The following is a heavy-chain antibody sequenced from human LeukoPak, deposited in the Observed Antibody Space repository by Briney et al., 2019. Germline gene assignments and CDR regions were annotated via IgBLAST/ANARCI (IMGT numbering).Heavy chain of an antibody. CDR2: IYTSGTT. Sequence: SETLSLTCTVSGGSISNYYWNWNRQPAGKGLEWIGRIYTSGTTNYNPSLKTRVTISLDKSKNQFSLKLSSVTAADTAVYYCARTLKMTYSWLDPWSQGGQVTVSS. D-gene: IGHD4-11*01. J-gene: IGHJ5*02. CDR3: ARTLKMTYSWLDP. V-gene: IGHV4-4*07. CDR1: GGSISNYY.